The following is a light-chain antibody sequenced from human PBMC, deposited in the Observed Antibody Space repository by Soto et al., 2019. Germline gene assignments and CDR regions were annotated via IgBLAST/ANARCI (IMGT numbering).Light chain of an antibody. V-gene: IGKV3-11*01. CDR3: QQRFT. Sequence: DIMLTQSPATLSLSLGERATLSCGASQSVSSYLAWYQQKPGQAPRLLLYDVSNRATGIPARFSGSGSGTDFTLTISSLEPEDFAVYYCQQRFTFGQGTRLEIK. CDR2: DVS. CDR1: QSVSSY. J-gene: IGKJ5*01.